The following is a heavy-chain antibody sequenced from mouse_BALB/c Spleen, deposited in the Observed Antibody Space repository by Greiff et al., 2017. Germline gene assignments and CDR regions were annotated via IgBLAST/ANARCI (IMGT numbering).Heavy chain of an antibody. CDR2: IWSGGST. J-gene: IGHJ3*01. Sequence: QVQLQQSGPGLVQPSQSLSITCTVSGFSLTSYGVHWVRQSPGKGLEWLGVIWSGGSTDYNAAFISRLSISKDNSKSQVFFKMNSLQANDTAIYYCARKSGNFAWFAYWGQGTLVTVSA. V-gene: IGHV2-2*02. CDR1: GFSLTSYG. CDR3: ARKSGNFAWFAY. D-gene: IGHD2-1*01.